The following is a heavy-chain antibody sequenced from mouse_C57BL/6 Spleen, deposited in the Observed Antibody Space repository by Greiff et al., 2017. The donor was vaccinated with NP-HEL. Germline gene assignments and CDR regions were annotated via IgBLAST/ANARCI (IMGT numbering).Heavy chain of an antibody. CDR2: ISSGSSTI. D-gene: IGHD2-2*01. J-gene: IGHJ3*01. V-gene: IGHV5-17*01. CDR3: ARSGYDSWFAC. Sequence: EVHLVESGGGLVKPGGSLKLSCAASGFTFSDYGMHWVRQAPEKGLEWVAYISSGSSTIYYADTVKGRFTISRDNAKNTLFLQMTSLRSEDTAMYYCARSGYDSWFACWGQGTLVTVSA. CDR1: GFTFSDYG.